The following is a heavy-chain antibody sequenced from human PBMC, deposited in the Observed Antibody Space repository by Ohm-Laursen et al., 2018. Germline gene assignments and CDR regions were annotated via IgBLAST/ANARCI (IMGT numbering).Heavy chain of an antibody. CDR1: GYTFTDYY. CDR3: ARVLTNNGEFDP. V-gene: IGHV1-18*04. Sequence: GASVKVSCKASGYTFTDYYMHWVRQAPGQGLEWMGGISAYNVNANYAQKFQGRLTMTTDTSTSTAYMELRSLRSDDTAVYYCARVLTNNGEFDPWGQGTLVTVSS. CDR2: ISAYNVNA. J-gene: IGHJ5*02. D-gene: IGHD3-10*01.